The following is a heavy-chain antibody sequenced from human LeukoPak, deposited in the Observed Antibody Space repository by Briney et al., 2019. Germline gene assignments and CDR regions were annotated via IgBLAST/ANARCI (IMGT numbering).Heavy chain of an antibody. V-gene: IGHV3-9*01. CDR1: GFTFNDYA. D-gene: IGHD3-22*01. J-gene: IGHJ4*02. Sequence: PGRSLRLSCAASGFTFNDYAMHWVRQAPGKGLEWVSGISWNSGSIGYADSVKGRFTISRDNAKNSLYLQMNSLRAEDTALYYCAKAYSSGYYYALDYWGQGTLVTVSS. CDR3: AKAYSSGYYYALDY. CDR2: ISWNSGSI.